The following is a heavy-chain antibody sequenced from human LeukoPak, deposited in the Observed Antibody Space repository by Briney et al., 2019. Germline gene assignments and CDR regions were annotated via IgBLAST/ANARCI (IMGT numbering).Heavy chain of an antibody. D-gene: IGHD3-22*01. CDR1: GGSISSSNW. Sequence: SETLSLTCAVSGGSISSSNWWSWVRQPPGKGLEWIGSIYYSGSTYYNPSLKSRVTISVDTSKNQFSLKLSSVTAADTAVYYCARDTNYYDSSGYYYEYFQHWGQGTLVTVSS. CDR2: IYYSGST. J-gene: IGHJ1*01. V-gene: IGHV4-4*02. CDR3: ARDTNYYDSSGYYYEYFQH.